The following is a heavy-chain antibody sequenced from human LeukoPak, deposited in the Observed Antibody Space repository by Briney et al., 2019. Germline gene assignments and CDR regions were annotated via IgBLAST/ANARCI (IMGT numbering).Heavy chain of an antibody. J-gene: IGHJ4*02. CDR2: ISSSGRTF. Sequence: GGSLRLSCAASGFTLSSHEMNWVRQAPGKGLEWVSYISSSGRTFYYADSVKGRLTISRDNGKNSLYLQMNSLRVEDTAVYYCARDSRGSSWFFDYWSQGALVTVSS. CDR1: GFTLSSHE. D-gene: IGHD6-13*01. CDR3: ARDSRGSSWFFDY. V-gene: IGHV3-48*03.